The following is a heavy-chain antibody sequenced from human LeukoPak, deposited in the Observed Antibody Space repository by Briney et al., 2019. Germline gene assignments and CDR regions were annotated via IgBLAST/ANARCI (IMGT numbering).Heavy chain of an antibody. CDR3: TRKTGASDS. CDR1: GFTVSSSY. J-gene: IGHJ4*02. V-gene: IGHV3-66*01. Sequence: PGGSLRLSCAVSGFTVSSSYMSWVRQAPEGKGLEWVSVIYSDGSTYYADSVKGRFTISRDISKNMLFLQINSLRAEDTGLYYCTRKTGASDSWGQGALVTVSS. CDR2: IYSDGST. D-gene: IGHD1-26*01.